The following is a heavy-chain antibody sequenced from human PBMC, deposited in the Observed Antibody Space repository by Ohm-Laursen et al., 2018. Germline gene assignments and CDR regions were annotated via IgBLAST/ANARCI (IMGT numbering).Heavy chain of an antibody. V-gene: IGHV1-8*01. CDR1: GYTFINYD. D-gene: IGHD1-7*01. Sequence: ASVKVSCKPSGYTFINYDIHWVRQASGQGLEWMGWMNPKNDDTGYAHKFQGRVTMSRNTSISTANLEMTSLRSEDTAVYYCARGRLSGTRRALDIWGQGTLVTVSS. CDR2: MNPKNDDT. CDR3: ARGRLSGTRRALDI. J-gene: IGHJ3*02.